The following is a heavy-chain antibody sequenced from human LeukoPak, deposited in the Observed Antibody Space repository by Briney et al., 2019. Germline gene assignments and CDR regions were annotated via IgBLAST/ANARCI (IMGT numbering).Heavy chain of an antibody. J-gene: IGHJ3*02. D-gene: IGHD2-21*02. CDR1: GYTFTSYG. CDR2: FSTYNTRT. V-gene: IGHV1-18*01. Sequence: ASVTVSCKASGYTFTSYGITWVRQAPGQGLEWMGWFSTYNTRTRYAQKFQGRVTITADESTSTAYMELSSLRSEDTAVYYCARSLHCGGDCYSWDASDIWGQGTMVTVSS. CDR3: ARSLHCGGDCYSWDASDI.